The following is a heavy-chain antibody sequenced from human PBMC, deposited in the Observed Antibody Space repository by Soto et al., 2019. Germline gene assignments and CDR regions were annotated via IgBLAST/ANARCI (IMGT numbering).Heavy chain of an antibody. CDR3: GRHGTAGDPHWFFDL. CDR1: GGSFRSHY. D-gene: IGHD1-26*01. V-gene: IGHV4-59*08. Sequence: PSETLSLTCFVSGGSFRSHYWSWIRQPPGKELEWIGYINYGGSTNYNPSLKSRVTISLDTSKTQVSLKLSSVTAADTAVYFCGRHGTAGDPHWFFDLWGRGTLVIVSS. J-gene: IGHJ2*01. CDR2: INYGGST.